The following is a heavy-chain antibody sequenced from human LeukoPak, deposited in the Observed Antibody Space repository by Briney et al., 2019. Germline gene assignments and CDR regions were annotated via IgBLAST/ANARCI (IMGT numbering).Heavy chain of an antibody. CDR2: IKQDGSEK. V-gene: IGHV3-7*04. Sequence: LSGGSLRLSCAASGFTFSRYWMSWVRQAPGKGLEWVANIKQDGSEKNHVDSVKGRFTISRDNAKNSLYLQMNSLRAEDTAVYYCARGLLAAAGIDYWGQGALVTVSS. D-gene: IGHD6-13*01. CDR3: ARGLLAAAGIDY. J-gene: IGHJ4*02. CDR1: GFTFSRYW.